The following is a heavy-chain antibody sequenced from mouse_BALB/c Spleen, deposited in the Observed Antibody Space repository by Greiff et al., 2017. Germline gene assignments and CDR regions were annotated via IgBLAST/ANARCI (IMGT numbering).Heavy chain of an antibody. Sequence: EGKLQESGPGLVKPSQSLSLTCTVTGYSITSDYAWNWIRQFPGNKLEWMGYISYSGSTSYNPSLKSRISITRDTSKNQFFLQLNSVTTEDTATYYCASHYYGYVDAMDYWGQGTSVTVSS. J-gene: IGHJ4*01. D-gene: IGHD1-2*01. V-gene: IGHV3-2*02. CDR3: ASHYYGYVDAMDY. CDR1: GYSITSDYA. CDR2: ISYSGST.